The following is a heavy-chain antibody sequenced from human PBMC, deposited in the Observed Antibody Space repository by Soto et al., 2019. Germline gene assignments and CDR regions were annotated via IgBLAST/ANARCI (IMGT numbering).Heavy chain of an antibody. CDR3: ASLRLVRDTTGAAYNDMDV. J-gene: IGHJ6*02. CDR1: GYTFTSYA. Sequence: ASVKVSCKASGYTFTSYAMHWVRQAPGQRLEWMGWINAGNGNTKYSQKFQGRVTITRDTSASTAYMELSSLRSEDTAVYYCASLRLVRDTTGAAYNDMDVWGQETTVTISS. CDR2: INAGNGNT. V-gene: IGHV1-3*01. D-gene: IGHD6-6*01.